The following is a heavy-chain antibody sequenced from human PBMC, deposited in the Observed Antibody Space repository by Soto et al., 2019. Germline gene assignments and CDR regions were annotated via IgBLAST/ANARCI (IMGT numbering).Heavy chain of an antibody. CDR2: IWYDGSNK. J-gene: IGHJ6*03. D-gene: IGHD6-13*01. CDR3: ARGGTKLVPRFWYYMDV. CDR1: GFTFSSYG. Sequence: QVQLVESGGGVVQPGRSLRLSCAASGFTFSSYGMHWVRQAPGKGLEWVAVIWYDGSNKYYADSVKGRFTISRDNSKNTLYLQMNSLRAEDTAVYYCARGGTKLVPRFWYYMDVWGKGTTVTVSS. V-gene: IGHV3-33*01.